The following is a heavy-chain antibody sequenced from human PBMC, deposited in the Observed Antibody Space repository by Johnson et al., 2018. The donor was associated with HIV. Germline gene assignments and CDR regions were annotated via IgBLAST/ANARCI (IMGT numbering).Heavy chain of an antibody. J-gene: IGHJ3*02. V-gene: IGHV3-30*02. D-gene: IGHD1-26*01. CDR3: ARDRGSYWVDAFDI. CDR2: IPYDGNSQ. Sequence: QVQLVESGGGVVQPGRSLRLSCVAYGFTFSDYAMHWVRQAPGKGLEWLAYIPYDGNSQNYADSVKGRFTISRDNSENTLYLQMNSLRAEDTAVYYCARDRGSYWVDAFDIWGQGTMVTVSS. CDR1: GFTFSDYA.